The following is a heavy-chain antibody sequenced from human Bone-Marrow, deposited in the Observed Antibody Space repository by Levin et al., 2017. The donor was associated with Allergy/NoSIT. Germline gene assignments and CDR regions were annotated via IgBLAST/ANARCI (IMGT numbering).Heavy chain of an antibody. CDR1: GFTFSSYA. Sequence: PGGSLRLSCAASGFTFSSYAMHWVRQAPGKGLEWVAVISYDGSNKYYADSVKGRFTISRDNSKNTLYLQMNSLRAEDTAVYYCARETRVRGVIGYWGQGTLVTVSS. CDR3: ARETRVRGVIGY. V-gene: IGHV3-30-3*01. CDR2: ISYDGSNK. D-gene: IGHD3-10*01. J-gene: IGHJ4*02.